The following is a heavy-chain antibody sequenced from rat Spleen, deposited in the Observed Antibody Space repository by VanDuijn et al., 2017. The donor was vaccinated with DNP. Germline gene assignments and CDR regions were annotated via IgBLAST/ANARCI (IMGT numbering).Heavy chain of an antibody. D-gene: IGHD1-9*01. J-gene: IGHJ2*01. CDR1: GFTFSDYN. V-gene: IGHV5S10*01. CDR2: IIYDGSRT. Sequence: EVQLVESGGGLVQPGRSLKLSCAASGFTFSDYNMAWVRQAPKKGLEWVATIIYDGSRTYYRDSVKGRFTISRDNAKSTLYLQMDSLRSEDTATYYCEIVGIPGVDYFDYWGQGVMVTVSS. CDR3: EIVGIPGVDYFDY.